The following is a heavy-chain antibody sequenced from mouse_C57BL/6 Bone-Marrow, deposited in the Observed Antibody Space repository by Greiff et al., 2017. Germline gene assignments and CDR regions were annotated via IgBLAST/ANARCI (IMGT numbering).Heavy chain of an antibody. CDR2: ISYDGSN. CDR3: AREYYDYFWFAY. CDR1: GYSITSGYY. D-gene: IGHD2-4*01. J-gene: IGHJ3*01. V-gene: IGHV3-6*01. Sequence: ESGPGLVKPSQSLSLTCSVTGYSITSGYYWNWIRQFPGNKLEWMGYISYDGSNNYNPSLKNRISITRDTSKNQFFLKLNSLTTEDTATYYCAREYYDYFWFAYWGQGTLVTVSA.